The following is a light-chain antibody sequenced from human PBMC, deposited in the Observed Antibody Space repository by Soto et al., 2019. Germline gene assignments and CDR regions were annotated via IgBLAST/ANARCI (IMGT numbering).Light chain of an antibody. J-gene: IGKJ1*01. Sequence: EIVLKQSPATLSLSPGERATLACRASQSVSSYLAWYQQKPGQAPRVVIYDASNRATGIPPRFSGSGSGTDFTLTISSLEPEDFAVYYCQQRSSWPRTFGQGTK. CDR3: QQRSSWPRT. V-gene: IGKV3-11*01. CDR2: DAS. CDR1: QSVSSY.